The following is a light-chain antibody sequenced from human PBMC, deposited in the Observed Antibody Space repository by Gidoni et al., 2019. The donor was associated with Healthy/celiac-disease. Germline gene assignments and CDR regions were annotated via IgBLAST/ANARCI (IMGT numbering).Light chain of an antibody. V-gene: IGKV1-33*01. Sequence: DIQMTQSPSSLSASVGDRVTITCQASQDIINYLNWYQQKPGKAPKLLIYDSSNLETGVPSRFSVSGSGTDLTFTISSLQPEDIATYYCQQYDNLPRLTFGGGTKVEIK. J-gene: IGKJ4*01. CDR3: QQYDNLPRLT. CDR1: QDIINY. CDR2: DSS.